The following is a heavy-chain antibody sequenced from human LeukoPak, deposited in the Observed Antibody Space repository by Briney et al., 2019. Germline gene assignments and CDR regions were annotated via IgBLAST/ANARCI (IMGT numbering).Heavy chain of an antibody. CDR1: GFTFSSYG. CDR2: ISYDGSNK. CDR3: AKDGENYFDY. Sequence: GGSLRLSCAASGFTFSSYGMHWVRQAPGKGLEWVAVISYDGSNKYYADSVKGRFTISRDNSKNTLYLQMNSLRAEDTAVYYCAKDGENYFDYWGQGALVTVSS. J-gene: IGHJ4*02. V-gene: IGHV3-30*18. D-gene: IGHD7-27*01.